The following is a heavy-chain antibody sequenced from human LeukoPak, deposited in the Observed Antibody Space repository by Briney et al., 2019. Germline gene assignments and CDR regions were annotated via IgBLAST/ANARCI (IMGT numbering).Heavy chain of an antibody. D-gene: IGHD1-26*01. CDR3: ARVRVSLSGSYYGMDV. Sequence: ASVKVSCKASGYTFTRYYMHWVRQAPGQGLEWMGWINPNSGGTNYAQKFQGRVTMTRDTSISTAYMELSRLRSDDTAVYYCARVRVSLSGSYYGMDVWGQGTTVTVSS. CDR1: GYTFTRYY. V-gene: IGHV1-2*02. CDR2: INPNSGGT. J-gene: IGHJ6*02.